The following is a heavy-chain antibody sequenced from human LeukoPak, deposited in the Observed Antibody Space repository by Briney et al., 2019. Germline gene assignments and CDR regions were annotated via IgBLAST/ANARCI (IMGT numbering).Heavy chain of an antibody. Sequence: LTGGSLRLSCAASGFTFSSHDMHWVRHPTGKGLEWVSVIGTAGNTYYTDSVKGRFTISRENARNSLYLQMDNLRAEDTAVYYCARSNSYSSGWTDFDCWGQGTLVTVSS. CDR1: GFTFSSHD. D-gene: IGHD6-19*01. J-gene: IGHJ4*02. CDR2: IGTAGNT. V-gene: IGHV3-13*01. CDR3: ARSNSYSSGWTDFDC.